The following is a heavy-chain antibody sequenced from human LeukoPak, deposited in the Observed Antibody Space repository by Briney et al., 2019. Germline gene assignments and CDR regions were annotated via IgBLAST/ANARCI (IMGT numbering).Heavy chain of an antibody. V-gene: IGHV4-38-2*02. CDR1: GYSISSGYY. Sequence: PSETLSLTCTVSGYSISSGYYWGWIRQPPGKGLEWIGTIYHSGSTYYNPSLKSRVTISVDTSKNQLSLKLSSVTAADTAVYYCARGPRQANGSGSYYYPWGQGTLVTVSS. J-gene: IGHJ5*02. CDR2: IYHSGST. D-gene: IGHD3-10*01. CDR3: ARGPRQANGSGSYYYP.